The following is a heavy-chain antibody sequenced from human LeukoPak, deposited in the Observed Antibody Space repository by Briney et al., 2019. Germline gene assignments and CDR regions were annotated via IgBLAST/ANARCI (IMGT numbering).Heavy chain of an antibody. J-gene: IGHJ4*02. Sequence: GGSLRLSCAASVFTFSSYWMHWVRKVTPKGLVWVWLINSDVNATSYADSVKGRFTISRDNAKNTLYLQMNSLRAEDTAVYYCASGSSARIDYWGQGTLVTVSS. CDR1: VFTFSSYW. CDR3: ASGSSARIDY. CDR2: INSDVNAT. V-gene: IGHV3-74*01.